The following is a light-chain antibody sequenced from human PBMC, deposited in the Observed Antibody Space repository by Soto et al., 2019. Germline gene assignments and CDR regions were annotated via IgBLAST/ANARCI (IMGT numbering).Light chain of an antibody. Sequence: EIVMTQSPATLSVSPGERATLSCRASQSVSSNLAWYQQKPGQAPRLLIYGAFTRATGIPARFSGSGSGTEFTLTISSLQSEDFAVYYCQQYNNWPAPFGGGTKVEIK. CDR2: GAF. CDR3: QQYNNWPAP. CDR1: QSVSSN. V-gene: IGKV3-15*01. J-gene: IGKJ4*01.